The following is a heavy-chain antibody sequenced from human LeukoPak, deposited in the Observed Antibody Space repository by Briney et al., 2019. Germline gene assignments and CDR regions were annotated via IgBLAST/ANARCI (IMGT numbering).Heavy chain of an antibody. CDR1: GGSISSSSYY. CDR3: ARRNYYYYMDV. CDR2: IHSSGST. V-gene: IGHV4-39*07. J-gene: IGHJ6*03. Sequence: SETLSLTCTVSGGSISSSSYYWGWIRQPPGKGLEWIGSIHSSGSTYYNLSLKSRVTISVDTSKNQFSLKLSSVTAADTAVYYCARRNYYYYMDVWGKGTTVTISS.